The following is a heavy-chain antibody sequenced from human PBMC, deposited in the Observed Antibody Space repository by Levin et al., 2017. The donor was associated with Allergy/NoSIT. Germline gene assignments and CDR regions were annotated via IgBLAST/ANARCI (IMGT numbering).Heavy chain of an antibody. CDR2: ISTSSSPI. Sequence: HGESLKISCAASGFTFSTYSMNWVRQAPGQGLEWISYISTSSSPIYYADSVKGRFTISRDNAKNSLYLQMNSLRDEDTAVYYCARASTDGPYYYYMDVWGKGTTVTVSS. V-gene: IGHV3-48*02. J-gene: IGHJ6*03. D-gene: IGHD5-24*01. CDR3: ARASTDGPYYYYMDV. CDR1: GFTFSTYS.